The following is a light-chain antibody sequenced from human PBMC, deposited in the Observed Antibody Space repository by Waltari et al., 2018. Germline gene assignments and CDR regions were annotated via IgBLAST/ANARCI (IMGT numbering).Light chain of an antibody. Sequence: LVFTQSPGPMSLSPGKQATHPCRASQSISRTLVWYQKKPGQTPRLLIYTASTRATGIPDRFSGSGSGTDFSLTLSRLEPEDFAVYYCQHYLRLPVTFGQGTKVEIK. CDR1: QSISRT. CDR3: QHYLRLPVT. J-gene: IGKJ1*01. CDR2: TAS. V-gene: IGKV3-20*01.